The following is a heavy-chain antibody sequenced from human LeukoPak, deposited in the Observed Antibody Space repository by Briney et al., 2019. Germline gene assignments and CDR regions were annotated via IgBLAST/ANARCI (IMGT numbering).Heavy chain of an antibody. CDR2: VSTSGGTT. J-gene: IGHJ6*02. CDR3: ARGSVTTGPFGMDV. V-gene: IGHV3-23*01. CDR1: GFTFSSYA. Sequence: GGSLRLSCAASGFTFSSYAMNWVRQAPGKGLEWVSVVSTSGGTTYYADSVKGRFTISRDNSKNTLYLQMNSLRAEDTAVYYCARGSVTTGPFGMDVWGQGTMVTVSS. D-gene: IGHD5-18*01.